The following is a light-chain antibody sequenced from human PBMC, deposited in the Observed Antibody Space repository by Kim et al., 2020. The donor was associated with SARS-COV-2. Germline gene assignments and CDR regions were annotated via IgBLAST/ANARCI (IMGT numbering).Light chain of an antibody. CDR3: SSYAGITNIVI. V-gene: IGLV2-8*01. Sequence: QSGTISCTETSSDVGAYDYVSWYQQHPGKAPKLMTYVVNKRPSGVPDRFAGSKSGNTASLTISGLQAEDEADYYCSSYAGITNIVIFGGGTQLTVL. J-gene: IGLJ2*01. CDR2: VVN. CDR1: SSDVGAYDY.